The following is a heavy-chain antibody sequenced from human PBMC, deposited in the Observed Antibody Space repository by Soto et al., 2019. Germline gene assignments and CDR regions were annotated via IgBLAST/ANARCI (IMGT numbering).Heavy chain of an antibody. D-gene: IGHD6-13*01. V-gene: IGHV3-30-3*02. Sequence: PGGSLRLSCAASGFTFSSYAMHWVRQAPGKGLEWVAVISYDGSNKYYADSVKGRFTISRDNSKNTLYLQMNSLRAEDTAVYYCAKDLFGQQLAIGYYGMDVWGQGTTVTVSS. CDR3: AKDLFGQQLAIGYYGMDV. J-gene: IGHJ6*02. CDR1: GFTFSSYA. CDR2: ISYDGSNK.